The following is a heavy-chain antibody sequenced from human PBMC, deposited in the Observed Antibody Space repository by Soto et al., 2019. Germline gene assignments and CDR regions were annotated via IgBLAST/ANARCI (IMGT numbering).Heavy chain of an antibody. CDR2: INSDGSST. CDR1: GFTFSSYW. CDR3: ARDESVLRYSNWFDP. Sequence: GGSLRLSCAASGFTFSSYWMHWVRQAPGKGLVWVSRINSDGSSTSYADSVKGRFTISRENAKNTLYLQMNSLRAEDTAVYYCARDESVLRYSNWFDPWGQGTLVTVSS. V-gene: IGHV3-74*01. D-gene: IGHD3-9*01. J-gene: IGHJ5*02.